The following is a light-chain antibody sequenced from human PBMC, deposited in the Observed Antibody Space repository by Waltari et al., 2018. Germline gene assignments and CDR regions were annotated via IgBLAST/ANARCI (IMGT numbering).Light chain of an antibody. CDR2: ATS. CDR3: QQTYGQGT. J-gene: IGKJ2*01. Sequence: IQMTQSPSSLSASVGDRVTIPCRASHNFGTHFNWYQQKPGNAPKLLIYATSNLESGVPSRFAGSGSGTDFTLTINSVQPEDFATYHCQQTYGQGTFGQGTQLEIK. V-gene: IGKV1-39*01. CDR1: HNFGTH.